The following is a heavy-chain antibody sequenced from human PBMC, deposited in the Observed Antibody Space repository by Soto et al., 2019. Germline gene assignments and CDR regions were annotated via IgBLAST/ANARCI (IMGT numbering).Heavy chain of an antibody. Sequence: GGSLRLSCAASGFTFSNYAVHWVRQAPGKGLEWVAVISYDGSNKYYADSVKGRFTISRDNSKNTLYLQMNSLRAEDTAVYYCARSGSSGHNWFDPWGQGTLVTVSS. CDR1: GFTFSNYA. D-gene: IGHD6-19*01. CDR2: ISYDGSNK. J-gene: IGHJ5*02. V-gene: IGHV3-30-3*01. CDR3: ARSGSSGHNWFDP.